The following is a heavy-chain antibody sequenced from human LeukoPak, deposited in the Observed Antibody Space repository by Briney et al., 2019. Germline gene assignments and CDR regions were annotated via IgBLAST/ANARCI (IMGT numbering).Heavy chain of an antibody. V-gene: IGHV3-53*01. CDR3: ARESSGWIDY. D-gene: IGHD6-19*01. J-gene: IGHJ4*02. Sequence: QSGGSLRLSCAASGFTVSSNYMSWVRRAPGKGLEWVSVIYSGGSTCYADSVKGRFTISRGNSKNTLYLQMNSLRAEDTAVYYCARESSGWIDYWGQGTLVTVSS. CDR2: IYSGGST. CDR1: GFTVSSNY.